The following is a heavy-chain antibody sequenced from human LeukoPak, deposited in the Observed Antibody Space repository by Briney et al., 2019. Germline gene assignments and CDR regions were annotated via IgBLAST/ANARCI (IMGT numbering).Heavy chain of an antibody. CDR3: AREGSYLYGYDEYHSYIDI. V-gene: IGHV4-38-2*02. CDR2: IYHSGST. CDR1: GYSISSGYY. Sequence: SETLSLTCTVSGYSISSGYYWGWIRQPPGKGLEWIGSIYHSGSTYYNPSLKSRVTISVDTSKNQFSLKLSSVTAADTAVYYCAREGSYLYGYDEYHSYIDIWGKGTTVTVSS. J-gene: IGHJ6*03. D-gene: IGHD5-18*01.